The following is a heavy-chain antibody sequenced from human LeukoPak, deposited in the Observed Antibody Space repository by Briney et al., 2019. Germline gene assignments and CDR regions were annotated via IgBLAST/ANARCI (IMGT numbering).Heavy chain of an antibody. CDR3: AKSDSSGYSGFN. D-gene: IGHD3-22*01. J-gene: IGHJ4*02. CDR1: GFTFSSYA. Sequence: PGGSLRLSCAASGFTFSSYAMHWVRQAPGKGLEWVAVISYDGSNKYYADSVKGRFTISRDNSKNTVYLQMNSLRAEDTAVYYCAKSDSSGYSGFNWGQGTLVTVSS. V-gene: IGHV3-30*04. CDR2: ISYDGSNK.